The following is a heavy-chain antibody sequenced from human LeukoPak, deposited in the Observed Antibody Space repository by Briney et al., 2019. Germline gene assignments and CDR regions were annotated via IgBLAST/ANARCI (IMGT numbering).Heavy chain of an antibody. V-gene: IGHV1-18*01. Sequence: GASVKVSCKASGGTFSSYAISWVRQAPGQGLEWMGWISAYNGNTNYAQKLQGRVTMTTDTSTSTAYMELRSLRSDDTAVYYCASYYKKGGYYYYGMDVWGQGTTVTVSS. CDR1: GGTFSSYA. D-gene: IGHD3-10*01. CDR3: ASYYKKGGYYYYGMDV. J-gene: IGHJ6*02. CDR2: ISAYNGNT.